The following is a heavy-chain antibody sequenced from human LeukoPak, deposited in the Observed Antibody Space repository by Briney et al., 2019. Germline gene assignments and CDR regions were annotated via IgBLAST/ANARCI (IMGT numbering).Heavy chain of an antibody. V-gene: IGHV3-30*15. CDR2: ISNDGNTK. D-gene: IGHD2-15*01. CDR3: ARDVHYTSSKPGWPFDI. CDR1: GFTFNNYA. Sequence: QPGGSLRLSCAASGFTFNNYATHWVRQAPGKGLEWVGFISNDGNTKYFADSVKGRFTMSRDNSKNTLYLQMSSLGVADTAVYYCARDVHYTSSKPGWPFDIWGQGTVVSVSS. J-gene: IGHJ3*02.